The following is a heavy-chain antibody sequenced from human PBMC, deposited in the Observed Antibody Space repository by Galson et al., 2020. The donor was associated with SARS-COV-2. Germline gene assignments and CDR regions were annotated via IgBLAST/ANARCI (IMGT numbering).Heavy chain of an antibody. Sequence: GGSLRLSCAASGFPFSTYAMSWVRQGPGKGLEWVSSISGSGGSTFYSDSVKGRFTISRDNSKNTLYLQMNSLRAEDTAVYYCAKRPGGILSGGQGTLVTVSS. V-gene: IGHV3-23*01. CDR1: GFPFSTYA. D-gene: IGHD2-15*01. J-gene: IGHJ4*02. CDR2: ISGSGGST. CDR3: AKRPGGILS.